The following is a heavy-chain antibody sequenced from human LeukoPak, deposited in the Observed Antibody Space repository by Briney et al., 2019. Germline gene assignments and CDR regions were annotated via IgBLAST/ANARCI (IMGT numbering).Heavy chain of an antibody. J-gene: IGHJ4*02. CDR2: IYYSGST. CDR1: GGSISSYY. CDR3: ARGLGVFSSGWPSH. V-gene: IGHV4-59*01. Sequence: PSETLSLTCTVSGGSISSYYWSWIRQPPGKGLEWIGYIYYSGSTNYSPSLKSRVTISVDTSKNQFSLKLSSVTAADTAVYYCARGLGVFSSGWPSHWGQGTLVTVSS. D-gene: IGHD6-19*01.